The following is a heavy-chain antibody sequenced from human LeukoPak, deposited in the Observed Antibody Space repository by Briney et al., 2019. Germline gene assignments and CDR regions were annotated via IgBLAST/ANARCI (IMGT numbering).Heavy chain of an antibody. CDR1: GITVSDTY. J-gene: IGHJ4*02. CDR2: LYVGGNT. CDR3: ARARSFGEQPPAFDY. Sequence: GGSLRLSCTASGITVSDTYMSWVRQAPGRGLEWVSLLYVGGNTYYADSVKGRFTISRDNSKNTLFLQMNSLRAEDTAIYYCARARSFGEQPPAFDYWGQGTLVTVSS. D-gene: IGHD3-10*01. V-gene: IGHV3-53*01.